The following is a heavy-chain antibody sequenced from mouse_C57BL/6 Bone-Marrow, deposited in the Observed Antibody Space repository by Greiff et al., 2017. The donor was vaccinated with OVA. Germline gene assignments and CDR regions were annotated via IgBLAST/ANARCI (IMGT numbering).Heavy chain of an antibody. V-gene: IGHV1-81*01. CDR1: GYTFTSYG. CDR3: ARSLTTPGYFDV. J-gene: IGHJ1*03. D-gene: IGHD2-1*01. Sequence: QVQLKESGAELARPGASVKLSCKASGYTFTSYGISWVKQRTGQGLEWIGEINPRSGNTYYNEKFKGKATLTADKSSSTAYMELRSLTSEDSAVYFCARSLTTPGYFDVWGTGTTVTVSS. CDR2: INPRSGNT.